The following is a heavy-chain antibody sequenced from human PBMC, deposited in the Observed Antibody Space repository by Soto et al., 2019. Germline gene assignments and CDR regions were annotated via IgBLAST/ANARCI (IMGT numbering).Heavy chain of an antibody. Sequence: GASVKVSCKASGYTFNSYDIHGVRQAPGQGLEWMGIINPSGGSTTYAQKFQGRVTMTRDTSTSTVYMELSSLRSEDTAVYYCARESGYSIHDAFDIWGQGTMVTVSS. J-gene: IGHJ3*02. CDR1: GYTFNSYD. V-gene: IGHV1-46*02. CDR3: ARESGYSIHDAFDI. D-gene: IGHD3-22*01. CDR2: INPSGGST.